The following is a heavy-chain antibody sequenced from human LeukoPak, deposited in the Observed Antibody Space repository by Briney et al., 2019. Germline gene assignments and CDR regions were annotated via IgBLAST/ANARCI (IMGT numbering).Heavy chain of an antibody. J-gene: IGHJ6*02. CDR2: IYYSGTT. CDR1: GGSISYYY. D-gene: IGHD4-17*01. CDR3: AREDPQTTVPEGMDV. Sequence: PSETLSLTCTVAGGSISYYYWSWIRQSPGKGLEWIGYIYYSGTTNYNPSLKSRVTISVDTSKNQFSLQLRSVTAADTAVYYCAREDPQTTVPEGMDVWGQGTTVTVSS. V-gene: IGHV4-59*01.